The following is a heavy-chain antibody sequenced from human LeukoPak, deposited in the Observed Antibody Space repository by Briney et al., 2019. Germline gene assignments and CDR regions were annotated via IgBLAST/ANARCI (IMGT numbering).Heavy chain of an antibody. J-gene: IGHJ3*02. CDR3: ARPSGTWGAFDI. D-gene: IGHD1-7*01. Sequence: GGSLRLSCAASGFTFSIYGMHWVRQAPGKGLEWVAVIWNDGSNQYYADSVKGRFTISRDNSKNTLYLQLNSLRFEDTAVYYCARPSGTWGAFDIWGQGTMVTVSS. CDR1: GFTFSIYG. CDR2: IWNDGSNQ. V-gene: IGHV3-33*01.